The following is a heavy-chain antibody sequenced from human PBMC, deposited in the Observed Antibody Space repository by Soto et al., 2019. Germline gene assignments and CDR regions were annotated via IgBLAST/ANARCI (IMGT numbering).Heavy chain of an antibody. D-gene: IGHD3-3*01. V-gene: IGHV3-33*01. J-gene: IGHJ6*02. CDR1: GFTFSSYG. CDR2: IWYDGSNK. Sequence: GGSLRLSCAASGFTFSSYGMHWVRQAPGKGLEWVAVIWYDGSNKYYADSVKGRFTISRDNSKNTLYLQMNSLRAEDTAVYYCARDYYDFWSGSLGVAYYYGMDVWGQGTTVTVSS. CDR3: ARDYYDFWSGSLGVAYYYGMDV.